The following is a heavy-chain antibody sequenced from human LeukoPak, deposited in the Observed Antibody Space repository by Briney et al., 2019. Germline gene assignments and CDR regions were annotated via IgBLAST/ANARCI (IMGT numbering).Heavy chain of an antibody. J-gene: IGHJ3*02. CDR2: IYPGDSDT. D-gene: IGHD2-2*01. CDR3: ARSYCSSTSCYSSDAFDI. V-gene: IGHV5-51*01. CDR1: GYSFTSYW. Sequence: GESLKISCKGSGYSFTSYWIGWVRQIPGKGLEWMGIIYPGDSDTRYSPSFQGQVSISADKSISTAYLQWSSLKASDTAMYYCARSYCSSTSCYSSDAFDIWGQGTMVTVSS.